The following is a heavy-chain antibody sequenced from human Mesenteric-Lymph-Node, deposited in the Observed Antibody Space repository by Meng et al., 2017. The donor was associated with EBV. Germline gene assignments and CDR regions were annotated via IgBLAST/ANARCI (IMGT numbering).Heavy chain of an antibody. CDR1: GDSVSSNSAA. CDR2: TYYRSKWYN. J-gene: IGHJ4*02. V-gene: IGHV6-1*01. D-gene: IGHD3-22*01. CDR3: ARDSSSSAYSPFDY. Sequence: QVQLQQSGPGLVKPSXXXXPXXSISGDSVSSNSAAWNWIRQSPSRGLEWLGRTYYRSKWYNDYAVSVKGRITINPDTSKNQFSLQLNSVTPEDTAVYYCARDSSSSAYSPFDYWGQGTLVTVSS.